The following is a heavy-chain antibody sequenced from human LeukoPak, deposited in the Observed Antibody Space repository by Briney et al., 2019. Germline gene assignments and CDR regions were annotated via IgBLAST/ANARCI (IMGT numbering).Heavy chain of an antibody. V-gene: IGHV4-39*01. CDR3: ARHPRLQEGAFDI. CDR2: IYSSGST. Sequence: PSETLSLTCTVSGGSISSSSYYWGWIRQPPGKGLEWIGSIYSSGSTYYNPSLKSRFTISVDTSKNQFSLKLSSVTAADTAVYYCARHPRLQEGAFDIWGQGTMVTVSS. J-gene: IGHJ3*02. CDR1: GGSISSSSYY.